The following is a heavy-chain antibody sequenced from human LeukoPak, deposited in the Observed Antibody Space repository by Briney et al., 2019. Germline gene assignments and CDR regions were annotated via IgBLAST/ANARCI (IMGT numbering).Heavy chain of an antibody. D-gene: IGHD3-3*01. V-gene: IGHV4-61*02. Sequence: SETLSLTCTVSGGSISSGSYYWSWIRQPAGKGLEWIGRIYTSGSTNYNPSLKSRVTISVDTSKNQFSLKLSSVTAADTAVYYCARRNYDFWSGYRPILYYFDYWGQGTLVTVSS. CDR1: GGSISSGSYY. CDR3: ARRNYDFWSGYRPILYYFDY. J-gene: IGHJ4*02. CDR2: IYTSGST.